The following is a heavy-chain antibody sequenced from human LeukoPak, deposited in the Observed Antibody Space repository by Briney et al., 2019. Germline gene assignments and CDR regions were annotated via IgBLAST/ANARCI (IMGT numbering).Heavy chain of an antibody. V-gene: IGHV1-69*13. D-gene: IGHD6-19*01. Sequence: GASVKVSCKASGGTYSSYAISWVRQAPGQGLEWMGGIIPIFGTVNYAQKFQVRVTITADVSTSTVYLGLSSLRAEDTAVHYCARGVEYSSAWYFPFDQWGQGTLVTVSS. CDR3: ARGVEYSSAWYFPFDQ. CDR2: IIPIFGTV. J-gene: IGHJ4*02. CDR1: GGTYSSYA.